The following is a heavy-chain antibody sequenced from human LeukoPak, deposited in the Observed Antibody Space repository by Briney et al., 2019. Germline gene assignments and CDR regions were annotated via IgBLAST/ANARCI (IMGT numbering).Heavy chain of an antibody. CDR1: GGSISSYY. V-gene: IGHV4-59*01. D-gene: IGHD2-21*02. J-gene: IGHJ2*01. CDR3: AREGTYSSSWSRVVTAIPYWYFDL. Sequence: PSETLSLTCTVSGGSISSYYWSWIRQPPGKGLEWIGYIYYSGSTNYNPSLKSRVTISVDTSKNQFSLKLSSVTAADTAVYYCAREGTYSSSWSRVVTAIPYWYFDLWGRGTLVTVSS. CDR2: IYYSGST.